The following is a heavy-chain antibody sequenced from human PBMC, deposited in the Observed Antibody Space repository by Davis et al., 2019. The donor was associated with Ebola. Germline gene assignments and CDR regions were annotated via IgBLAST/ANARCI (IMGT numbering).Heavy chain of an antibody. CDR2: IYGGGRT. CDR1: GFTVSGNY. D-gene: IGHD5-18*01. V-gene: IGHV3-66*01. Sequence: PGGSLRLSCAASGFTVSGNYMSWVRHAPGKGLEWVSVIYGGGRTNYADSVKGRFTISTDNSKNTLDLQMNSLRAEDTAVYFCAKGSQESAYSYVDYWGQGTLVTVSS. J-gene: IGHJ4*03. CDR3: AKGSQESAYSYVDY.